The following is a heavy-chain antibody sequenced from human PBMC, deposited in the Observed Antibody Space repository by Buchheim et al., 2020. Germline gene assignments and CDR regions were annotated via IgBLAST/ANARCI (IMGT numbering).Heavy chain of an antibody. V-gene: IGHV4-59*08. J-gene: IGHJ4*02. CDR3: ARHDGTARPFDY. Sequence: VQLQESGPGLVKPSETLSLTCTVSGGSMSSYYWSWIRQPAGSCMEWIGYIFYSGTTNYNPSLKSRVTITIDTSKKQFSLRLTSMTAADTAVYYCARHDGTARPFDYWGQGTL. D-gene: IGHD6-6*01. CDR2: IFYSGTT. CDR1: GGSMSSYY.